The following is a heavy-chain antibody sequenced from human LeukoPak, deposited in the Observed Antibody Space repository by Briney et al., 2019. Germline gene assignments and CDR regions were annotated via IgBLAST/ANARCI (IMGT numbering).Heavy chain of an antibody. J-gene: IGHJ4*02. V-gene: IGHV4-59*08. CDR2: IYYSGST. CDR1: GGSISSYY. CDR3: ARERWLQLRVPLIDY. Sequence: PSETLSLTCTVSGGSISSYYWSWIRQPPGKGLEWIGYIYYSGSTNSNPSLKSRVTISVDTSKNQFSLKLSSVTAADTAVYYCARERWLQLRVPLIDYWGQGTLVTVSS. D-gene: IGHD5-24*01.